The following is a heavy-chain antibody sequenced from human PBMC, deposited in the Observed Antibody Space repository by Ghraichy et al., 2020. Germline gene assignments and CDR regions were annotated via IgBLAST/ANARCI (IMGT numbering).Heavy chain of an antibody. CDR3: ARIYCSSTSCYLDY. Sequence: QTLSLTCTFSGFSLSTSGMRVSWIRQPPGKALEWLARIDWDDDKFYSTSLKTRLTISKDTSKNQVVLTMTNMDPVDTATYYCARIYCSSTSCYLDYWGQGTLVTVSS. V-gene: IGHV2-70*04. J-gene: IGHJ4*02. CDR1: GFSLSTSGMR. CDR2: IDWDDDK. D-gene: IGHD2-2*01.